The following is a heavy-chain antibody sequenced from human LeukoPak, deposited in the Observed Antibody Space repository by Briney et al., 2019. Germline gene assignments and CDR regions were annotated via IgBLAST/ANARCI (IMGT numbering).Heavy chain of an antibody. CDR1: GYSFTSFW. V-gene: IGHV5-51*01. CDR2: IYPGDSDT. Sequence: GESLKISCKGSGYSFTSFWIAWVRQMPGKGLECMGIIYPGDSDTRYSPSFQGQVTISADKSISTAYLQWSSLKASDTAMYYCARRAEEDAFDIWGQGTMVTVSS. J-gene: IGHJ3*02. CDR3: ARRAEEDAFDI.